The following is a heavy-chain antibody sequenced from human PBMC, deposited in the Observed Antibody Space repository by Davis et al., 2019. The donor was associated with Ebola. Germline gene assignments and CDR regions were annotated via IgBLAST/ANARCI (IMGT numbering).Heavy chain of an antibody. CDR2: MNPNSGNT. CDR3: ARRVGARSGFDY. CDR1: GYTFTSYV. V-gene: IGHV1-8*01. D-gene: IGHD1-26*01. Sequence: ASVKVSCKASGYTFTSYVINWVRQAPGQGLEWMGWMNPNSGNTGYAQKFQGRVTMTRNTSISTAYMELSSLRSEDTAVYYCARRVGARSGFDYWGQGGLVTVSS. J-gene: IGHJ4*02.